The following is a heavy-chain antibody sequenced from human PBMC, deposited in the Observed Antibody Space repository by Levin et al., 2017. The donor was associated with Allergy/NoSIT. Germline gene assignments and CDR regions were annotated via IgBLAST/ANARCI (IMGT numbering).Heavy chain of an antibody. V-gene: IGHV3-33*01. J-gene: IGHJ6*02. CDR1: GFTFSSYG. CDR2: IWYDGSNK. CDR3: ARPLIAAAGPYYYYYGMDG. Sequence: GESLKISCAASGFTFSSYGMHWVRQAPGKGLEWVAVIWYDGSNKYYADSVKGRFTISRDNSKNTLYLQMNSLRAEDTAVYYCARPLIAAAGPYYYYYGMDGWGQGTTVTVSS. D-gene: IGHD6-13*01.